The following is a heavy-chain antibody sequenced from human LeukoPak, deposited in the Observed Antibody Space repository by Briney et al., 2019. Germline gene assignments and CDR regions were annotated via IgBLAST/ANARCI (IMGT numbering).Heavy chain of an antibody. CDR1: GFTFSSYG. D-gene: IGHD4-11*01. J-gene: IGHJ4*02. V-gene: IGHV3-33*06. Sequence: GRSLRLSCAASGFTFSSYGMHWVRQAPGKGLEWVAVIWSDASNRYYADSVKGRFTNSRENFKKTVYLQMNSLRAEDTAVYYCAKDAQRGFDYSNSLEYWGQGTLVTVSS. CDR3: AKDAQRGFDYSNSLEY. CDR2: IWSDASNR.